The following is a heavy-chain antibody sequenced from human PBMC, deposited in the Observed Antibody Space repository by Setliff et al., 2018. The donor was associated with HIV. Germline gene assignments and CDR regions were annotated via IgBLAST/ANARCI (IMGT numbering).Heavy chain of an antibody. CDR1: GYSISSGYY. CDR3: ARDKGYYYMDV. V-gene: IGHV4-38-2*02. J-gene: IGHJ6*03. Sequence: SETLSLTCAVSGYSISSGYYWGWIRQPPGRGLEWIGNIYHSGGTHYNPSLRSRATISVDTSKNQFSLKLTSVTATDTAVYYCARDKGYYYMDVWGKGITVTVSS. CDR2: IYHSGGT.